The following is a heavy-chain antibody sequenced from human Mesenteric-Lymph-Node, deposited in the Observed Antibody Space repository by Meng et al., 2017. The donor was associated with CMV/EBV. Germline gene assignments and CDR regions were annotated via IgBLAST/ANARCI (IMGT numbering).Heavy chain of an antibody. CDR2: INSDETRT. Sequence: GESLKISCAASGFRFSSYWMHWVRQAPGKGLVWVSRINSDETRTTYADSVKGRFTISRDNAKNTLYLQMNSLRAEDTAVYYCAKGLEASCSSTSCFYGLDVWGQGTMVTVSS. V-gene: IGHV3-74*01. J-gene: IGHJ6*02. CDR1: GFRFSSYW. D-gene: IGHD2-2*01. CDR3: AKGLEASCSSTSCFYGLDV.